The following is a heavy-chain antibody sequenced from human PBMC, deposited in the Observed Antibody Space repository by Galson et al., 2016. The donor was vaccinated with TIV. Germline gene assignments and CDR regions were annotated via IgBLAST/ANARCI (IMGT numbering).Heavy chain of an antibody. Sequence: SLRLSCAASGFTFSSYGMHWVRRAPGKGLEWVAFISYDGSDKSYADSVKGRFTISRDKSKNTLFMQMNSLRAEDTGVYYCAKEVQRRLHYWGQGTLVTVSS. J-gene: IGHJ4*02. CDR1: GFTFSSYG. V-gene: IGHV3-30*18. CDR2: ISYDGSDK. CDR3: AKEVQRRLHY. D-gene: IGHD1-1*01.